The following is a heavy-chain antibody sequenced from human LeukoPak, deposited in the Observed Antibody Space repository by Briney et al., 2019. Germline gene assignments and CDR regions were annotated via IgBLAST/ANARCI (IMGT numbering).Heavy chain of an antibody. Sequence: KGVESLKISCKGSGYSFTSYWIGWVREMPGKGLEWMGIIYPGDSDTRYSPSFQGQVTIPADKPISTAYLQWSSLKASDTAMYYCARQGRDYAVPYYFDYWGQGTLVTVSS. CDR1: GYSFTSYW. D-gene: IGHD4-17*01. CDR3: ARQGRDYAVPYYFDY. J-gene: IGHJ4*02. V-gene: IGHV5-51*01. CDR2: IYPGDSDT.